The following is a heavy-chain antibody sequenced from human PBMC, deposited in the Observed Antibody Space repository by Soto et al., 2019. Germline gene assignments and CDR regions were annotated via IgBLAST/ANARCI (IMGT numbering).Heavy chain of an antibody. CDR1: GGSISSYY. Sequence: PSETLSLTCTVSGGSISSYYWSWIRQPPGKGLEWIGYIYYSGSTNYNPSLKSRVTISVDTSKNQFSLKLSSVTAADTAVYYCARTTGTSWGYYYYYMDVWGKGTTATVSS. D-gene: IGHD1-1*01. V-gene: IGHV4-59*08. J-gene: IGHJ6*03. CDR3: ARTTGTSWGYYYYYMDV. CDR2: IYYSGST.